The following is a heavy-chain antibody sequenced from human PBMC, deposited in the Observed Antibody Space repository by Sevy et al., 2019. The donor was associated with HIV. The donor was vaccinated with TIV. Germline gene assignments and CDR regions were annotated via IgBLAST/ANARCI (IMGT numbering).Heavy chain of an antibody. CDR1: EFTFSSYS. V-gene: IGHV3-21*01. J-gene: IGHJ3*02. Sequence: GGSLRLSCATPEFTFSSYSMNWVRQAPGNGLEWVSSISGGGTYIYYADSVKGRFTISRDNAKNSLSLQMNSLRAEDTAVYYCARGTHDYGDYDRDAFDIWGQGTMVTVSS. CDR3: ARGTHDYGDYDRDAFDI. CDR2: ISGGGTYI. D-gene: IGHD4-17*01.